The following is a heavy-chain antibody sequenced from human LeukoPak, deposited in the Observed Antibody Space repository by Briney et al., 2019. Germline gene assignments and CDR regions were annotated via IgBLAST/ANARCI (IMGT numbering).Heavy chain of an antibody. CDR1: GYTFTSYY. CDR2: INPSGGST. J-gene: IGHJ6*02. V-gene: IGHV1-46*01. Sequence: ASVKVSCKASGYTFTSYYMHWVRQAPGQGLEWMGIINPSGGSTSYAQKFQGRVTMTRDTSTSTVYMELSSLRSEDTAVYYCARGDYVLTGYSYYYYYYGMDVWGQGTTVTVSS. D-gene: IGHD3-9*01. CDR3: ARGDYVLTGYSYYYYYYGMDV.